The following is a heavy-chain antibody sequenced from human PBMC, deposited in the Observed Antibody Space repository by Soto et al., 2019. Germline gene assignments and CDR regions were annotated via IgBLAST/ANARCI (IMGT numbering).Heavy chain of an antibody. CDR3: ARHRIEVVWRGFDF. CDR1: TDSSSFTNSY. J-gene: IGHJ4*02. Sequence: SETLSLTCTVSTDSSSFTNSYWGWIRQPPGKGLQWIGSSSYNGGTFYNPSLKGRVVISFDTSKKQSSLQVTSVTAADTAVYFCARHRIEVVWRGFDFWGQGSPVTVLL. D-gene: IGHD3-10*01. CDR2: SSYNGGT. V-gene: IGHV4-39*01.